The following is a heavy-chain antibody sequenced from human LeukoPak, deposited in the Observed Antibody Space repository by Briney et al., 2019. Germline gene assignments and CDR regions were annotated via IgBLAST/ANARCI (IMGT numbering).Heavy chain of an antibody. Sequence: PSETLSLTCADYGGSFSDSYWSWIRQAPGKGLEWIGEIIRSGITNYNPSLKSRPTISIDTSKNQFSLRLSSVTAADTAVYFCARGNRAGYYFDYWGQGTLVTVSS. D-gene: IGHD5-24*01. CDR3: ARGNRAGYYFDY. CDR2: IIRSGIT. J-gene: IGHJ4*02. CDR1: GGSFSDSY. V-gene: IGHV4-34*01.